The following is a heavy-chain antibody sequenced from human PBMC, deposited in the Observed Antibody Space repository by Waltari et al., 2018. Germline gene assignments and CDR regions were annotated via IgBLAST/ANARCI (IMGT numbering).Heavy chain of an antibody. CDR1: GASLDNTTHY. Sequence: QLQLQESGPQLVKPSETLSLTCTVSGASLDNTTHYWGWVRQPPGKGLGWIGSFYYTGTTDYHPSLKSRMTISADTSKTQFSLRLSSVTAADTAVYYCARHINFWSGYYFDSWGQGTLVTVSS. V-gene: IGHV4-39*01. CDR2: FYYTGTT. CDR3: ARHINFWSGYYFDS. J-gene: IGHJ4*02. D-gene: IGHD3-3*01.